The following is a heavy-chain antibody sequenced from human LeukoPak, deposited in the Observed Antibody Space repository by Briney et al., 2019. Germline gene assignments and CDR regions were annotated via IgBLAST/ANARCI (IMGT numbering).Heavy chain of an antibody. CDR2: INHSGST. CDR1: GGSISGYY. Sequence: SETLSLTCTVSGGSISGYYWSWIRQPPGKGLEWIGEINHSGSTNYNPSLKSRVTISVDKSKNQFSLRLSSVTAADTAVYYCARVASGWRNFDYWGQGTLVTVSS. J-gene: IGHJ4*02. V-gene: IGHV4-34*01. D-gene: IGHD6-19*01. CDR3: ARVASGWRNFDY.